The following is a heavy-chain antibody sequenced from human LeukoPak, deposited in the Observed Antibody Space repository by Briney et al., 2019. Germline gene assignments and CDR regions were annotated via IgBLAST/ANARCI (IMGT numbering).Heavy chain of an antibody. CDR2: IYPGDSDT. CDR3: ATPARYSSSFDY. Sequence: GESLKISSKGSGYSFTSYWIGWVRQMPGKVLGWMGIIYPGDSDTRYSPSFQGQVTISADKSISTAYLQWSSLKASDTAMYYCATPARYSSSFDYWGQGTLVTVSS. D-gene: IGHD6-13*01. J-gene: IGHJ4*02. CDR1: GYSFTSYW. V-gene: IGHV5-51*01.